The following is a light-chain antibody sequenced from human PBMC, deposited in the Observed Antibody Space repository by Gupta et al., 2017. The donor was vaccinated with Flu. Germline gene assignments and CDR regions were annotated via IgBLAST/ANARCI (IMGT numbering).Light chain of an antibody. CDR1: QSVRSF. V-gene: IGKV3-15*01. CDR2: DAS. Sequence: PATLSVSPRERATLFCRASQSVRSFLAWYQQKPGQAPRLLISDASTRATGIPARFSAGGSGTEFTLTISNLQSEDYAVYYCQQYNNWPCTFGQGTKVEIK. J-gene: IGKJ1*01. CDR3: QQYNNWPCT.